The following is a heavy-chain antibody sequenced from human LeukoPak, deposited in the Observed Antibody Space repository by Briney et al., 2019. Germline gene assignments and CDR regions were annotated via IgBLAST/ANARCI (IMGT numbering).Heavy chain of an antibody. Sequence: SVKVSCKASGGTFSSYAISWVRQAPGQGLEWMGRIIPIFGTANYAQKFQGRVTITTDESTSTAYMELSSLRSEDTAVYYCARGNLERGYFDYWGQGTLVTVSS. CDR3: ARGNLERGYFDY. CDR1: GGTFSSYA. D-gene: IGHD1-1*01. J-gene: IGHJ4*02. V-gene: IGHV1-69*05. CDR2: IIPIFGTA.